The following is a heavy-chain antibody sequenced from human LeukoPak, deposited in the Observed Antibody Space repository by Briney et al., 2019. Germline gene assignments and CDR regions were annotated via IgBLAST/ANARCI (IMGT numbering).Heavy chain of an antibody. CDR2: THYSGTG. J-gene: IGHJ4*02. CDR3: ARVRFYDTTGYSTSYYLDY. Sequence: PSETLSLTCAVSGGPIIASYWSWIRQPPGKGLEWIGYTHYSGTGNYNPSLKSRVTIPIDTSKNRFSLRLTSVTAADTAVYYCARVRFYDTTGYSTSYYLDYWGQGALVTVSS. CDR1: GGPIIASY. V-gene: IGHV4-59*01. D-gene: IGHD3-22*01.